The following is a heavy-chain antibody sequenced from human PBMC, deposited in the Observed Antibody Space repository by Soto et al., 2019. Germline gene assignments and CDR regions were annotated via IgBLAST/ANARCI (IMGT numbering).Heavy chain of an antibody. CDR1: GVAFNNYG. J-gene: IGHJ4*02. Sequence: PGGSLRLSCTVSGVAFNNYGINWVCQAPGKGLEWVSSISKSDYTYYSDSVKGRFAISRENAKSSVSLQMNTLRVEDTAVYYCAREDSIIIPAVSDFWGQGTLVTVSS. CDR2: ISKSDYT. D-gene: IGHD2-2*01. V-gene: IGHV3-21*01. CDR3: AREDSIIIPAVSDF.